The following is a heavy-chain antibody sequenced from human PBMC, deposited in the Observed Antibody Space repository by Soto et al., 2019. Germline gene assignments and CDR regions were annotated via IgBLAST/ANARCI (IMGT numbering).Heavy chain of an antibody. J-gene: IGHJ4*02. CDR3: ARGHTAMVIDYFDY. Sequence: PSETLSLTCAVYGGSFIGYYCSWIRHPPEKGLEWIGEINHSGSINYNPSLKSRVTKSVDTSKNQFSLKLSSVTAADTAVYYCARGHTAMVIDYFDYWGQGTLVTVSS. CDR1: GGSFIGYY. V-gene: IGHV4-34*01. D-gene: IGHD5-18*01. CDR2: INHSGSI.